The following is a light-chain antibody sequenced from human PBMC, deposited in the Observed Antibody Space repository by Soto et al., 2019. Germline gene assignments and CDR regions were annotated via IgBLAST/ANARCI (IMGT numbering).Light chain of an antibody. J-gene: IGLJ1*01. Sequence: QYVLTQPPSASGAPGQRVTISCTGSSSNIGAGYDVHWYQRLPGTAPKVLIYGNNNRPSGVPDRFSGSKSGTSASLAITGLQAEDEADYYCQSYDSSLSGSYVFGTGTKLTVL. V-gene: IGLV1-40*01. CDR3: QSYDSSLSGSYV. CDR2: GNN. CDR1: SSNIGAGYD.